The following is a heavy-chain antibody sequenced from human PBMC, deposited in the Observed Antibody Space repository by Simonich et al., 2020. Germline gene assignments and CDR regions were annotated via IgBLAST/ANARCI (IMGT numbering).Heavy chain of an antibody. J-gene: IGHJ3*02. CDR3: ARDPVVPAAIRNAFDI. D-gene: IGHD2-2*01. CDR2: INPNSGGT. V-gene: IGHV1-2*02. CDR1: GYTFTGSY. Sequence: QVQLVQSGAEVKKPGASVKVSCKASGYTFTGSYMHWVRQAPGQGLGWMRWINPNSGGTNYAQKFQGRVTMTRDTSISTAYMELSRLRSDDTAVYYCARDPVVPAAIRNAFDIWGQGTMVTVSS.